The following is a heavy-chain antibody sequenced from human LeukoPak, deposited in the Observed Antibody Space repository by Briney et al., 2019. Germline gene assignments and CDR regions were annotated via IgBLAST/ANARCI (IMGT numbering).Heavy chain of an antibody. J-gene: IGHJ4*02. Sequence: ASVKVSCKAPGYTFTSYGISWVRQAPGQGLEWMGWISAYNGNTNYAQKLQGRVTMTTDTSTSTAYMELRSLTSDDTAVYYCARDPPGLTLGSPGDYWGQGTLVIVSS. CDR1: GYTFTSYG. D-gene: IGHD3-16*01. CDR2: ISAYNGNT. V-gene: IGHV1-18*01. CDR3: ARDPPGLTLGSPGDY.